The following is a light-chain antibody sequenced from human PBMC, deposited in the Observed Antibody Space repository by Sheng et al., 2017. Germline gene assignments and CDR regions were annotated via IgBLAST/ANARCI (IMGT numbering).Light chain of an antibody. Sequence: SYELTQPPSVSVAPGKTARITCGENNIGGKSVHWYQQKPGQAPVLVVYDDTDRPSGIPERFSGSNSDNTATLTISGVEAGDEADYYCQVWDSRSDHVVFGGGTKLTVL. V-gene: IGLV3-21*03. J-gene: IGLJ2*01. CDR1: NIGGKS. CDR3: QVWDSRSDHVV. CDR2: DDT.